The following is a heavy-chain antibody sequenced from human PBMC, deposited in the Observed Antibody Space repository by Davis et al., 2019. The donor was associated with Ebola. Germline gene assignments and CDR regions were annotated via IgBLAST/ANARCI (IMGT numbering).Heavy chain of an antibody. CDR3: ARDPYYYDSSGYYYYYGMDV. CDR2: INHSGST. J-gene: IGHJ6*02. V-gene: IGHV4-34*01. D-gene: IGHD3-22*01. CDR1: GGSISSYY. Sequence: SETLSLTCTVSGGSISSYYWSWIRQPPGKGLEWIGEINHSGSTNYNPSLKSRVTISVDTSKNQFSLKLSSVTAADTAVYYCARDPYYYDSSGYYYYYGMDVWGQGTTVTVSS.